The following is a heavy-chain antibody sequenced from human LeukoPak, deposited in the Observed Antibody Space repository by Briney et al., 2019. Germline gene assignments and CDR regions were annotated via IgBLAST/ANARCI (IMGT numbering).Heavy chain of an antibody. Sequence: PSQTLSLTCTVSGGSISSGGYYWSWIRQPPGKGLEWIGYIYYSGSTNYNPSLKSRVTISVDTSKNQFSLKLSSVTAADTAVYYCAGTEYSSSEDIWGQGTMVTVSS. D-gene: IGHD6-6*01. CDR3: AGTEYSSSEDI. CDR2: IYYSGST. V-gene: IGHV4-61*08. CDR1: GGSISSGGYY. J-gene: IGHJ3*02.